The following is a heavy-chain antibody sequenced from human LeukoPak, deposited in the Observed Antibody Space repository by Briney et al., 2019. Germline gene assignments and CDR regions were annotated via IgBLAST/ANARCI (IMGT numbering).Heavy chain of an antibody. CDR1: GFTFSNYA. D-gene: IGHD6-19*01. CDR3: AKVKRSGWGSAFDI. J-gene: IGHJ3*02. V-gene: IGHV3-23*01. CDR2: ISGSGGST. Sequence: PGGSLRLSCAASGFTFSNYAMSWVRQGPGKGLEWVSAISGSGGSTYYADSVKGRFTISRDNSKNTLYLQMNSLRAEDTAVYYCAKVKRSGWGSAFDIWGQGTMVTVSS.